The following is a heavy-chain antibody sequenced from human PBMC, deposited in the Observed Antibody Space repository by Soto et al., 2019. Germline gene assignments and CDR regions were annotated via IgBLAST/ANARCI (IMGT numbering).Heavy chain of an antibody. J-gene: IGHJ5*02. D-gene: IGHD1-1*01. Sequence: PSETLSLTCTVSGGSISNYYWSWIRQPPGKGLEWIGYIYSSGSTHYNPSLQSRVTISADTSKNQVSLKVNSVTAADTAMYYCARDQLEGNWFDPWGQGTLVTVSS. CDR1: GGSISNYY. CDR3: ARDQLEGNWFDP. CDR2: IYSSGST. V-gene: IGHV4-59*01.